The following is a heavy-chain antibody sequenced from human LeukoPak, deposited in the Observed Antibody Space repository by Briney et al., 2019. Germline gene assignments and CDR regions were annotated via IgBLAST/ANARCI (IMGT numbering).Heavy chain of an antibody. CDR2: FDSEDGET. V-gene: IGHV1-24*01. Sequence: ASVMVSCKVSGYTLTELSMHWVRQAPGKGLECMGGFDSEDGETIYAQKFQGRVTMTEDTSTDTAYMELSSLRSEDTAVYYCATVLMVRGVIVWFDPWGQGTLVTVSS. D-gene: IGHD3-10*01. CDR3: ATVLMVRGVIVWFDP. J-gene: IGHJ5*02. CDR1: GYTLTELS.